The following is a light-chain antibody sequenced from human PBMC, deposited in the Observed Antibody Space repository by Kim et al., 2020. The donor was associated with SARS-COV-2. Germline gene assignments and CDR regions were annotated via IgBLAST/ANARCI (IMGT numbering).Light chain of an antibody. CDR3: QQYGSSPS. J-gene: IGKJ3*01. V-gene: IGKV3-20*01. CDR1: QSLSSIY. CDR2: GAS. Sequence: LSPGETATLSCRASQSLSSIYLAWYQQRPGQAPRLLIYGASNRATGIPDRFSGSGSGTDFTLTISRLEPEDFALYYCQQYGSSPSFGPGTKVDIK.